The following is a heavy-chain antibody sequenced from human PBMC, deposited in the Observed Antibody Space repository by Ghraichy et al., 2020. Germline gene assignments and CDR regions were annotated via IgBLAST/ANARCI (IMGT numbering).Heavy chain of an antibody. CDR3: ARSTSPTRHFDY. CDR1: GFTFTTYT. V-gene: IGHV3-21*06. J-gene: IGHJ4*02. D-gene: IGHD2-2*01. CDR2: ISSDSNSI. Sequence: GGYLRLSCVASGFTFTTYTINWVRQAPGKGLEWVSSISSDSNSIYYADSMRGRFTISRDNARNSLYLQMNSLRAEDTALYYCARSTSPTRHFDYWGQGTLVTVSS.